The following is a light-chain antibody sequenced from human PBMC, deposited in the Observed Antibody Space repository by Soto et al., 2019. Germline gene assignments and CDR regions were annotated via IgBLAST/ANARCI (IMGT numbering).Light chain of an antibody. J-gene: IGKJ1*01. V-gene: IGKV3-15*01. Sequence: EIVLTHSPGTLSVSPGDRATLSCRASQSVSNNLAWYQQRPGQAPRLLIYGASTRATGIPARFSGSGSGTEFTLTISSLQSEDFAVYYCQQYNDWPPWTFGQGTKVDI. CDR3: QQYNDWPPWT. CDR1: QSVSNN. CDR2: GAS.